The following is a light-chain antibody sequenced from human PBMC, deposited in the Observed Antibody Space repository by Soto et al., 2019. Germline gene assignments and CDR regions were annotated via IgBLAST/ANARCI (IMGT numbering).Light chain of an antibody. Sequence: QPVLTQAASVTGAPGQSITISCTGTSSDVGGYNYVSWYQQHPGKAPKLMIYDVSNRPSGVSDRFSGSKSGNTASLTISGLQAEDEADYYCSSYTSSLYVFGTGTKVTVL. J-gene: IGLJ1*01. CDR1: SSDVGGYNY. CDR2: DVS. V-gene: IGLV2-14*01. CDR3: SSYTSSLYV.